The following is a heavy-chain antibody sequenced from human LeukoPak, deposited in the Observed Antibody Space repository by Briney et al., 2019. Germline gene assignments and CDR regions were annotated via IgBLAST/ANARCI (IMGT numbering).Heavy chain of an antibody. CDR3: AGNTNNLGDVNWFDP. Sequence: SETLSLTCAVYGGSFSGYYWNWIRQSPGKGLEWIGFISYFGSTNYGPSLRNRVTISLDTSKNQVFLKLSSVTAADTAVYYCAGNTNNLGDVNWFDPWGQGTLVTVSS. V-gene: IGHV4-59*01. J-gene: IGHJ5*02. CDR1: GGSFSGYY. D-gene: IGHD1/OR15-1a*01. CDR2: ISYFGST.